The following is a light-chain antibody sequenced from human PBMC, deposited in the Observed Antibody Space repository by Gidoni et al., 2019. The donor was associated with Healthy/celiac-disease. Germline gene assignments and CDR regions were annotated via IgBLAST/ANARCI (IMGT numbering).Light chain of an antibody. V-gene: IGLV1-44*01. CDR1: SSNIGSNT. J-gene: IGLJ2*01. Sequence: QSVLPQPPAASGTPGQGVTISCSGSSSNIGSNTVTWYQQLPGTAPKLLIYSNNQRPSGVPDRFSGSKSGTSASLAISGLQSEDEADYYCAAWDDSLNGPVVFGGGTKLTVL. CDR3: AAWDDSLNGPVV. CDR2: SNN.